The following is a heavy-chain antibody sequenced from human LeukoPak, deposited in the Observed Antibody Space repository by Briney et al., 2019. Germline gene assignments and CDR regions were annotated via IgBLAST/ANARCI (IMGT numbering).Heavy chain of an antibody. J-gene: IGHJ6*03. V-gene: IGHV3-23*01. Sequence: PGGSLRLSCAASGFTFSNAWMNWVRQPPGKGLEWVSAISDNGGSTYYADSVKGRFTISRDNSRNALYLQVNSLRAEDTAVYYCAKGHCSSTSCYYYYYMDVWGKGTTVTVSS. CDR2: ISDNGGST. CDR1: GFTFSNAW. D-gene: IGHD2-2*01. CDR3: AKGHCSSTSCYYYYYMDV.